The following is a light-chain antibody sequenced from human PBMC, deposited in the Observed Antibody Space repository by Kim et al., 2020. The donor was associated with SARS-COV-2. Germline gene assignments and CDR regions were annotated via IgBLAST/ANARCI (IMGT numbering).Light chain of an antibody. V-gene: IGLV2-11*01. CDR3: CSYAGIYTYV. J-gene: IGLJ1*01. CDR1: STDVGGYNY. CDR2: DVT. Sequence: QSALTQPRSVSGSPGQSVTISCTGTSTDVGGYNYVSWYQQHPGKAPKLMIYDVTKRPSWVPDRFSGSKSDNTASLTISGLQAEDEADYYCCSYAGIYTYVFGTGTKVTVL.